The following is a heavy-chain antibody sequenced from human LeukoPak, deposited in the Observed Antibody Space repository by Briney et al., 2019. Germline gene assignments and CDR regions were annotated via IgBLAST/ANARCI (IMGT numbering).Heavy chain of an antibody. Sequence: ASVKVSCKASGXTXXXXXXHXXXXXXGXGXXWMGWIDPNTGGTKYAQNFQGRVTMTRDTSISTVYMELSSLRSDDTAIYYCARPGFISGWFPWGQGTIVTVSS. V-gene: IGHV1-2*02. J-gene: IGHJ5*02. CDR1: GXTXXXXX. D-gene: IGHD6-19*01. CDR3: ARPGFISGWFP. CDR2: IDPNTGGT.